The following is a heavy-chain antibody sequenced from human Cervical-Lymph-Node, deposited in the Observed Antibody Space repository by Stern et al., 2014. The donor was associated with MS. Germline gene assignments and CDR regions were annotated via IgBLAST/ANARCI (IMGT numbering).Heavy chain of an antibody. V-gene: IGHV3-66*02. CDR3: VRDGGWETLIGAGYFDL. Sequence: EVQLVESGGGLARPGGSLRLSCAASGFSVTNKYMHWVRQAPGKGLEWLSGIYGSGSAYYTDYVKGRFTFSRDNSNNILFLQMNSLRIEDTAVYYCVRDGGWETLIGAGYFDLWGRGTLVTVSS. CDR1: GFSVTNKY. J-gene: IGHJ2*01. CDR2: IYGSGSA. D-gene: IGHD3-16*01.